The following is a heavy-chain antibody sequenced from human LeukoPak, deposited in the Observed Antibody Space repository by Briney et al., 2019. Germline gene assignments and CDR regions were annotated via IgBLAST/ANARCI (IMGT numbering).Heavy chain of an antibody. CDR1: GGSISSYY. D-gene: IGHD6-13*01. V-gene: IGHV4-59*01. CDR3: AGDQGYSSSWYYFDY. CDR2: IYYSGST. Sequence: SETLSLTCTVSGGSISSYYWSWIRQPPGKGLEWIGYIYYSGSTNYNPSLKSRVTISVDTSKNQFSLKLSSVTAADTAVYYCAGDQGYSSSWYYFDYWGQGTLVTVSS. J-gene: IGHJ4*02.